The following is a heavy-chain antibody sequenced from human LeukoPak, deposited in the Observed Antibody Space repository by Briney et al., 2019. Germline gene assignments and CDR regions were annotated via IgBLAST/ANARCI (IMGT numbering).Heavy chain of an antibody. Sequence: GGSLRLSCAASGFTFSSYAMHWVRQAPGKGLEWVAVISYDGSNKYYADSVKGRFTISRDNSKNTLYLQMNSLRAEDTAVYYCARDWRSIYYYGMDVWGRGTTVTVSS. J-gene: IGHJ6*02. CDR3: ARDWRSIYYYGMDV. CDR2: ISYDGSNK. V-gene: IGHV3-30-3*01. CDR1: GFTFSSYA. D-gene: IGHD3-3*01.